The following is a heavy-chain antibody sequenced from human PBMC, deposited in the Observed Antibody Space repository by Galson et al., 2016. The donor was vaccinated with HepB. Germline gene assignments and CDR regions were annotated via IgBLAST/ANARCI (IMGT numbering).Heavy chain of an antibody. CDR1: GGSLSTSTW. Sequence: SETLSLTCAVSGGSLSTSTWWSWVRQPPGKGLEWIGEIYHTGNTNYNPSLQSRVTISVDKSKNQFSLGLSSVTAADTAVYYCAKKGRRSYWCGDFYSFNYWGQGTLVTVSS. CDR3: AKKGRRSYWCGDFYSFNY. V-gene: IGHV4-4*02. D-gene: IGHD2-21*02. J-gene: IGHJ4*02. CDR2: IYHTGNT.